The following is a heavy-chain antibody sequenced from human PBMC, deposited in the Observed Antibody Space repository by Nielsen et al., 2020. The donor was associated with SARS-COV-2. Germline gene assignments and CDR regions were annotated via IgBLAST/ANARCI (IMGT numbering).Heavy chain of an antibody. J-gene: IGHJ6*02. D-gene: IGHD5-24*01. CDR2: ISGSGGST. CDR1: GFTFSSYA. V-gene: IGHV3-23*01. CDR3: AKGGVRGDGFYLHMDV. Sequence: GESLKISCAASGFTFSSYAMSWVRQAPGKGLEWVSAISGSGGSTYYADSVRGRFSISRDNSKNTIFLQVDSLRSDDSAVYYCAKGGVRGDGFYLHMDVWGQGTTVTVSS.